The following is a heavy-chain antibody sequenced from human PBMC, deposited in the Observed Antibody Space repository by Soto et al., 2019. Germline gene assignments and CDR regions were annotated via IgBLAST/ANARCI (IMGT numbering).Heavy chain of an antibody. D-gene: IGHD3-22*01. CDR3: ASIDYYDSSGYSDDAFDI. CDR2: INPSGGST. CDR1: GYTFTSYY. J-gene: IGHJ3*02. V-gene: IGHV1-46*03. Sequence: GASVKVSCKASGYTFTSYYMHWVRQAPGQGLEWMGIINPSGGSTSYAQKFQGRVTMTRDTSTSTVYMELSSLRSEDTAVYYCASIDYYDSSGYSDDAFDIWGQGTMVTVSS.